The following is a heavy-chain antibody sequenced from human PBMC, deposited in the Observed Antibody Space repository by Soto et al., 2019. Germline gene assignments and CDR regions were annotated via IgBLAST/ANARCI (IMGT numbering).Heavy chain of an antibody. V-gene: IGHV4-59*08. Sequence: ETLSLTCTVSGGSISSYYWSWIRQPPGKGLEWIGYIYYSGSTDYNPSLKSRVTISVDTSRNQFSLKLSSVTAADTAVYYCAREVDYYGSGSYSDDAIDIWGQGTMVTVSS. D-gene: IGHD3-10*01. CDR1: GGSISSYY. CDR3: AREVDYYGSGSYSDDAIDI. CDR2: IYYSGST. J-gene: IGHJ3*02.